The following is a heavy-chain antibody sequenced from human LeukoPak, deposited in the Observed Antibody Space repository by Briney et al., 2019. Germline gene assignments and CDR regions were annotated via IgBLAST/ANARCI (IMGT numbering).Heavy chain of an antibody. CDR2: IYYSGTT. J-gene: IGHJ6*02. CDR1: GGSISSTSYY. CDR3: AILPRIMAAAGIGGMDV. Sequence: SETLSLTCTVSGGSISSTSYYCGWIRQPPGRGLEWIGSIYYSGTTYDNPSLKSRVSISVDTSKNQFSLKLSSVTAADTAVYHCAILPRIMAAAGIGGMDVWGQGTTVTVSS. D-gene: IGHD6-13*01. V-gene: IGHV4-39*01.